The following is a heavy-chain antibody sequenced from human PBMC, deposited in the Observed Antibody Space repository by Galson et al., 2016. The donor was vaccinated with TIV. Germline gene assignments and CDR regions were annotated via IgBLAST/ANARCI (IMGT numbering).Heavy chain of an antibody. CDR2: IYDDGKK. V-gene: IGHV3-66*02. J-gene: IGHJ6*02. CDR1: GLIVTDNS. D-gene: IGHD2-21*01. Sequence: SLRLSCAASGLIVTDNSMTWVRQAPGKGLEWVALIYDDGKKMYADSVQGRFTISRDSSKNVLYLQMTSLRGEDTAVYFCARDRRHCGNECFLRYYYGMDVWCQGTTVTVSS. CDR3: ARDRRHCGNECFLRYYYGMDV.